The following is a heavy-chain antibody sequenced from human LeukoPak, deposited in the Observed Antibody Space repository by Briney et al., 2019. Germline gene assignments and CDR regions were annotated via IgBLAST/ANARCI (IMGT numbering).Heavy chain of an antibody. J-gene: IGHJ5*02. CDR1: GYTFTDHY. Sequence: GASVKVPCKASGYTFTDHYMHWVRQAPGQGLEWMGWINPNSGGTNYAQKFQGRVTMTRDTSISTAYMELSRLRSDDTAVYYCARDRYCSSTSRPTVWFDPWGQGTLVTVSS. V-gene: IGHV1-2*02. CDR3: ARDRYCSSTSRPTVWFDP. D-gene: IGHD2-2*01. CDR2: INPNSGGT.